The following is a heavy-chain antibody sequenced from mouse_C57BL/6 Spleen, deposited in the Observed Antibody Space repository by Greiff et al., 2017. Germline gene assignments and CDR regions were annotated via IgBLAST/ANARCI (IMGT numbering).Heavy chain of an antibody. CDR1: GYTFTDYY. J-gene: IGHJ2*01. CDR3: ARGGVLFDY. V-gene: IGHV1-26*01. CDR2: INPNNGGT. Sequence: VQLQQSGPELVKPGASVKISCKASGYTFTDYYMNWVKQSHGKSLEWIGDINPNNGGTSYNQKFKGKATLTVDKSSSTAYMELRSLTSEDSAVYYCARGGVLFDYWGQGTTLTVSS.